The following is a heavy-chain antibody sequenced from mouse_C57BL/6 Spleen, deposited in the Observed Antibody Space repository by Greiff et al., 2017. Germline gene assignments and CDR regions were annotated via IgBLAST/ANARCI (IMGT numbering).Heavy chain of an antibody. CDR3: ARRKLLWPYYFDY. D-gene: IGHD1-1*02. V-gene: IGHV1-80*01. CDR2: IYPGDGDT. CDR1: GYAFSSYW. Sequence: QVQLQQSGAELVKPGASVKISCKASGYAFSSYWMNWVKQRPGKGLEWIGQIYPGDGDTNYNGKFKGKATLTADKSSSTAYMQLSSLTSEDSAVYFCARRKLLWPYYFDYWGQGTTLTVSS. J-gene: IGHJ2*01.